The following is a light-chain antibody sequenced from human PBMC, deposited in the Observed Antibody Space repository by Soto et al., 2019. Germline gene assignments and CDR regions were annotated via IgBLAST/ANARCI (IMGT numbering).Light chain of an antibody. J-gene: IGKJ4*01. Sequence: DIVMTQSPDSLAVSLGERATINCKSSQTVLYSSNNKNYLAWYQQKPGQPPKLLIYWASTRQSGVADRFSGSGSGTDVTLTISSLQAEDVAVYYCQQYDSTPLTFGGGTKLELK. CDR2: WAS. CDR1: QTVLYSSNNKNY. CDR3: QQYDSTPLT. V-gene: IGKV4-1*01.